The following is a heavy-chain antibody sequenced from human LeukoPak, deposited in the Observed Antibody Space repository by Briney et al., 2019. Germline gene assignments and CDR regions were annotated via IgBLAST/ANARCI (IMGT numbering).Heavy chain of an antibody. V-gene: IGHV3-23*01. D-gene: IGHD2-2*01. CDR2: ISGSGGGT. CDR3: AREHLPVGHYYYYMDV. J-gene: IGHJ6*03. Sequence: GGSLRLSCAVSGITLSNYGMSWVRQAPGKGLEWVAGISGSGGGTNYADSVKGRFTISRDNPKNTLYLQMNSLRAEDTAVYYCAREHLPVGHYYYYMDVWGKGTTVTVSS. CDR1: GITLSNYG.